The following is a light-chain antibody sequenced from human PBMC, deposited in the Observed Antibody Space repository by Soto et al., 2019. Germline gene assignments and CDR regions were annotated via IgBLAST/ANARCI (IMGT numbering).Light chain of an antibody. CDR3: QQTYTTPRT. CDR2: AAS. V-gene: IGKV1-39*01. J-gene: IGKJ2*02. CDR1: QRINNY. Sequence: DIQMTQSPSSLSASVGDSVTITCRASQRINNYLNWYQQRPGKAPKPLIYAASSLQSGVPSRFSGSGSGTDFTLTISSLQPEDSTTYYCQQTYTTPRTFGQGTKLEIK.